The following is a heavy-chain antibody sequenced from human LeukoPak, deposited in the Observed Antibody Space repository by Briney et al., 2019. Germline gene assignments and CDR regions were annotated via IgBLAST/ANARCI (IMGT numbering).Heavy chain of an antibody. Sequence: ASVKVSCKASGGTFSSYAISWVRQAPGQGLEWMGGIIPIFGTANYAQKFQGRVTITTDESTSTAYMELSSLRSEDTAVYYCARGRRYYMDVWGKGTTVIVSS. CDR1: GGTFSSYA. CDR3: ARGRRYYMDV. CDR2: IIPIFGTA. J-gene: IGHJ6*03. V-gene: IGHV1-69*05.